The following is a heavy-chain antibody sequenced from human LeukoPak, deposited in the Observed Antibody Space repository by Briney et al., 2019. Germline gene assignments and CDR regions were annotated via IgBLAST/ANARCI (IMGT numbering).Heavy chain of an antibody. CDR2: ISGSGGT. CDR3: AKKGLASAGRPPYFDY. J-gene: IGHJ4*02. V-gene: IGHV3-23*01. CDR1: GFTFSSYA. D-gene: IGHD6-13*01. Sequence: GGSLRLSCAASGFTFSSYAMNWVRQAPGKGPEWVSAISGSGGTYYADSVKGRFTISRDNSKNTLYPQMNNLRAEDTAIYYCAKKGLASAGRPPYFDYWGQGALVTVPS.